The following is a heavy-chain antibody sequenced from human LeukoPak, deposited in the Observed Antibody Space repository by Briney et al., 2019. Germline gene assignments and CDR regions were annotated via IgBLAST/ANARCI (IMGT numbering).Heavy chain of an antibody. CDR1: GFSLSGYW. CDR3: ARDPRNVGLAP. Sequence: GGSLRLSCVASGFSLSGYWMYWVRQAPGKGLMYISRNNGDGSATNYADVVKGRFTMSRDNVKNTLYLQMNSLRVEDTAVYYCARDPRNVGLAPWGQGTLVTVSS. V-gene: IGHV3-74*01. J-gene: IGHJ5*02. CDR2: NNGDGSAT. D-gene: IGHD2-15*01.